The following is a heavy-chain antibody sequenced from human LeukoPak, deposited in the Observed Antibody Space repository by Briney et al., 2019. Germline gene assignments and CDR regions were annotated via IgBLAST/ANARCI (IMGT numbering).Heavy chain of an antibody. J-gene: IGHJ4*02. D-gene: IGHD6-19*01. V-gene: IGHV3-23*01. Sequence: GGSLRLSCAASGFTFSRYWMTWVRQAPGKGLEWVSAISGSGGSTYYADSVKGRFTISRDNSKNTLYLQMNSLRAEDTAVYYCAKEGPGIAVAGTGFDYWGQGTLVTVSS. CDR2: ISGSGGST. CDR1: GFTFSRYW. CDR3: AKEGPGIAVAGTGFDY.